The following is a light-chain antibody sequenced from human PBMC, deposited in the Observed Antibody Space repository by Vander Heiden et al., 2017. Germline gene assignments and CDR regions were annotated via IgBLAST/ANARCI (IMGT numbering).Light chain of an antibody. CDR3: QQYYTLPHT. CDR2: DAS. V-gene: IGKV1-33*01. CDR1: QDISNY. Sequence: DIQMTQSPSSLSASVGDRVTITCQASQDISNYLNWYQQKPGKAPKLLIYDASNLETGVPSRFSGSGSGTDFTFTISSLQPEDIATYYCQQYYTLPHTFGQGTKVEIK. J-gene: IGKJ2*01.